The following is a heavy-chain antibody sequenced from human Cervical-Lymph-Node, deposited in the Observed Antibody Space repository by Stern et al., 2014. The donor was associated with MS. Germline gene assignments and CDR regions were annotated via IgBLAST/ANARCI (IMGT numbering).Heavy chain of an antibody. D-gene: IGHD4-11*01. J-gene: IGHJ6*02. V-gene: IGHV4-34*01. CDR2: INHSGST. Sequence: QVQLQQWGAGLLKPSETLSLTCAVYGGSFSGYYWSWIRQPPGKGLEWIGEINHSGSTNYNPSLKRRVTISVDTSKNQFSLKLSSVTAADTAVYYCARGRRGYSNYSYYYGMDVWGQGTTVTVSS. CDR1: GGSFSGYY. CDR3: ARGRRGYSNYSYYYGMDV.